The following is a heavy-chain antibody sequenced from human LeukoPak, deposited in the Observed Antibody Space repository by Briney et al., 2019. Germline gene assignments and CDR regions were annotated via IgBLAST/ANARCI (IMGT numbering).Heavy chain of an antibody. Sequence: GGSVRLSCAASGFTFSSYSMNWVRQAPGKGLEWVSSISSSSSYIYYADSVKGRFTISRDNAKNSLYLQMNSLRAEDTAVYYCARDEDTAMEYWGQGTLVTVSS. D-gene: IGHD5-18*01. CDR1: GFTFSSYS. J-gene: IGHJ4*02. CDR2: ISSSSSYI. V-gene: IGHV3-21*01. CDR3: ARDEDTAMEY.